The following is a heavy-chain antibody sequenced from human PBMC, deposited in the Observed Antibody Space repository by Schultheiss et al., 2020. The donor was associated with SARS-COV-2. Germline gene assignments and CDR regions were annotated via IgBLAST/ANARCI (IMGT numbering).Heavy chain of an antibody. CDR3: AKDEGGGIAAAGTCVQH. D-gene: IGHD6-13*01. J-gene: IGHJ1*01. Sequence: GESLKISCAASGFTFSSYAMSWVRQAPGKGLEWVSAISGSGGSTYYADSVKGRFTISRDNSKNTLYLQMNSLRAEDTAVYYCAKDEGGGIAAAGTCVQHWGQGTLVTVSS. CDR2: ISGSGGST. CDR1: GFTFSSYA. V-gene: IGHV3-23*01.